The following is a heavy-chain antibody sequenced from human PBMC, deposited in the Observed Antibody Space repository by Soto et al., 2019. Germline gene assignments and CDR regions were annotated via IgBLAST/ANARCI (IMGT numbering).Heavy chain of an antibody. D-gene: IGHD3-10*01. V-gene: IGHV4-39*01. CDR2: IYYSGST. CDR1: GGSISSSSYY. CDR3: ARLGTHYYGSGSYHPFDY. J-gene: IGHJ4*02. Sequence: SETLSLTCTVSGGSISSSSYYWGWIRQPPGKGLEWIGSIYYSGSTYYNPSLKSRVTISVDTSKNQFSLKLSSVTAADTAVYYCARLGTHYYGSGSYHPFDYWGQGTLVTVSS.